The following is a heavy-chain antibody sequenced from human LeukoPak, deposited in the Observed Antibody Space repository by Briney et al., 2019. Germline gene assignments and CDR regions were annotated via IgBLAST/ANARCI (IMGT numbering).Heavy chain of an antibody. D-gene: IGHD3-10*01. V-gene: IGHV3-30*03. CDR3: ASTTGSYYYYGMDV. CDR1: GFTLNTYS. CDR2: ISYDGSNK. Sequence: GGSLRLSCAASGFTLNTYSMNWVRQAPGKGLEWVAVISYDGSNKCYADSVKGRFTISRDNSKNTLYLQMNSLRPEDTAVYFCASTTGSYYYYGMDVWGQGTTVTVSS. J-gene: IGHJ6*02.